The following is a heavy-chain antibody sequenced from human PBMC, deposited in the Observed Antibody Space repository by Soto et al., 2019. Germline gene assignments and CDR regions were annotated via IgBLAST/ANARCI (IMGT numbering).Heavy chain of an antibody. Sequence: SETLSLTCTVSGGSISSYYWSWIRQPPGKGLEWIGSIYYSGSTYYNPSLKSRVTISVDTSKNQFSLKLSSVTAADTAVYSCARYGGSNLYYFDSWGQGTLVTVSS. D-gene: IGHD6-13*01. V-gene: IGHV4-59*05. CDR3: ARYGGSNLYYFDS. CDR2: IYYSGST. J-gene: IGHJ4*02. CDR1: GGSISSYY.